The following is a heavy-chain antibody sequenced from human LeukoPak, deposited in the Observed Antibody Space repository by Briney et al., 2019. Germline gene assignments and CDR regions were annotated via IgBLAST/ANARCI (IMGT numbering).Heavy chain of an antibody. CDR2: ISGSGMLT. J-gene: IGHJ3*01. V-gene: IGHV3-23*01. Sequence: GGSLRLSCAASGVTLSSYAMSWARQAPGKGLEWVSSISGSGMLTYYADSVKGRFTISRDNSKNTLYLQMSSLRAEDTATFYCAKFYYDSSGRGNDAFDVWGQGTMVTVSS. D-gene: IGHD3-22*01. CDR1: GVTLSSYA. CDR3: AKFYYDSSGRGNDAFDV.